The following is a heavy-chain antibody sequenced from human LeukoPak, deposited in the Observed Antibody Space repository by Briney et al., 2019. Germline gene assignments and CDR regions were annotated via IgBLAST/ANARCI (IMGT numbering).Heavy chain of an antibody. J-gene: IGHJ4*02. CDR3: ARDYSSSWFFY. V-gene: IGHV3-48*01. D-gene: IGHD6-13*01. CDR1: GFTFNDYA. Sequence: GGSLRLSCAASGFTFNDYAMSWVRQAPGKGLEWVSYISSSSSTIYYADSVKGRFTISRDNAKNSLYLQMNSLRAEDTAVYYCARDYSSSWFFYWGQGTLVTVSS. CDR2: ISSSSSTI.